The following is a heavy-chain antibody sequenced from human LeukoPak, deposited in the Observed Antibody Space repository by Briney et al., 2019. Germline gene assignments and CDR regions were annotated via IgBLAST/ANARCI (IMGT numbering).Heavy chain of an antibody. Sequence: GGSLRLSCAAPGCIFDNYAIHWVRQAPGKGLEWVSLISGDGGSTFYADSVRGRFTISRDNTRKSLSLQMSSLRSEDTALYYCAKESETSGWYDYWGQGTLVTVSS. CDR3: AKESETSGWYDY. D-gene: IGHD6-19*01. V-gene: IGHV3-43*02. J-gene: IGHJ4*02. CDR1: GCIFDNYA. CDR2: ISGDGGST.